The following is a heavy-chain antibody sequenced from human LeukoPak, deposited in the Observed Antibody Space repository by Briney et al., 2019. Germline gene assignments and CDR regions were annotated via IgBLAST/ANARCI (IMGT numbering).Heavy chain of an antibody. CDR3: ARVRGYCSSTSCLHYYYYYGMDV. J-gene: IGHJ6*02. CDR2: ISYDGSNK. D-gene: IGHD2-2*01. V-gene: IGHV3-30-3*01. CDR1: GFTFSSYA. Sequence: GGSLRLSCAASGFTFSSYAMHWVRQAPGKGLEWVAVISYDGSNKYYADSVEGRFTISRDNSKNTLYLQMNSLRAEDTAVYYCARVRGYCSSTSCLHYYYYYGMDVWGQGTTVTVSS.